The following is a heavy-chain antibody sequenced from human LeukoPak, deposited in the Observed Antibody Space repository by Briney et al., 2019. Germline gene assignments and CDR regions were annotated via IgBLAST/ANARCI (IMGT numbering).Heavy chain of an antibody. CDR3: ARDHGSAYYRAPRH. J-gene: IGHJ4*02. Sequence: ASVKVSCKASGYTFSRYGISWVRQAPRQGLEWMGTINPSGGSTTYAQKFQGRVTMTRDTSTSTVYMELSSLRSEDTAVYYCARDHGSAYYRAPRHWGQGTLVTVSS. V-gene: IGHV1-46*01. CDR1: GYTFSRYG. CDR2: INPSGGST. D-gene: IGHD3-10*01.